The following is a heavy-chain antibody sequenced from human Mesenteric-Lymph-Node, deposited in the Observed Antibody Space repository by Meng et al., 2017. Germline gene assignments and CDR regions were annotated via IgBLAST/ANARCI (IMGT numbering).Heavy chain of an antibody. J-gene: IGHJ6*02. CDR1: GFTFGSYS. CDR2: ISSSSSYI. V-gene: IGHV3-21*04. D-gene: IGHD3-9*01. Sequence: GGSLRLSCAASGFTFGSYSMNWVRQAPGKGLEWVSSISSSSSYIYYADSVKGRFTISRDNAKNSLYLQMNSLRAEDTAVYYCARDALYYDILTGYNRYGMDVWGQGTTVTVSS. CDR3: ARDALYYDILTGYNRYGMDV.